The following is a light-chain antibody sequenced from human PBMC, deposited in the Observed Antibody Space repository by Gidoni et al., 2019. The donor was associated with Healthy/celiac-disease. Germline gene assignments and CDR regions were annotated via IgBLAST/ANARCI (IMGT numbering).Light chain of an antibody. CDR1: SSDVGGYNY. J-gene: IGLJ3*02. V-gene: IGLV2-14*03. Sequence: QPAPTQPSPVSGSPGQSITISCTGTSSDVGGYNYVSWYQQHPGKAPKLMIYDVSNRPSGVSNRFSGSKSGNTASLTISGLQAEDEADYYCSSYTSSSTLGVFGGGTKLTVL. CDR3: SSYTSSSTLGV. CDR2: DVS.